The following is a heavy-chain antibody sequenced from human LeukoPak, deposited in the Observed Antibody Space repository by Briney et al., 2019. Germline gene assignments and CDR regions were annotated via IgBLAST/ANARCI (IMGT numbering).Heavy chain of an antibody. D-gene: IGHD6-19*01. V-gene: IGHV3-23*01. Sequence: GGSLRLSCAASGFTFSSYAMSWVRQAPGKGLEWVSAISGSGGSTYYADSVKGRFTISRDNSRNTLYLQMNSLRAEDTAVYYCAKRAFSPPKTVAGHFDYWGQGTLVTVSS. J-gene: IGHJ4*02. CDR1: GFTFSSYA. CDR3: AKRAFSPPKTVAGHFDY. CDR2: ISGSGGST.